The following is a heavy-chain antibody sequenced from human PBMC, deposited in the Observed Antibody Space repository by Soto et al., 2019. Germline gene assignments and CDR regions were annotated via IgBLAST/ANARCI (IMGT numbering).Heavy chain of an antibody. D-gene: IGHD2-2*01. CDR2: ISWNSGNI. V-gene: IGHV3-9*01. CDR1: GFTFDDYA. Sequence: EVQLVESGGGVVQPGWSLRLSCSASGFTFDDYAMNWVRQAPGKGLEWVSSISWNSGNIVYADSVRGRFTISRDNAKTSLHLQMNSLRAEDTALYYCTKGASTSCFSAFDLWGQGTMVTVSS. CDR3: TKGASTSCFSAFDL. J-gene: IGHJ3*01.